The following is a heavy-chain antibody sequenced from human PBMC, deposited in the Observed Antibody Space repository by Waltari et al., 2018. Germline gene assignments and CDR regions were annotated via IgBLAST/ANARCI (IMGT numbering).Heavy chain of an antibody. V-gene: IGHV3-23*04. D-gene: IGHD3-3*01. Sequence: EVQLVESGGGLVQPGGSLRLSCAASGFTFSSYAMSWVRQAPGKGLEWVSAISGSGDSTYYADSVKGRFTISRDNSKNTLYLQMNSLRAEDTAIYYCAKAPRAIFGVVIDAFDIWGQGTMVTVSS. CDR1: GFTFSSYA. CDR3: AKAPRAIFGVVIDAFDI. CDR2: ISGSGDST. J-gene: IGHJ3*02.